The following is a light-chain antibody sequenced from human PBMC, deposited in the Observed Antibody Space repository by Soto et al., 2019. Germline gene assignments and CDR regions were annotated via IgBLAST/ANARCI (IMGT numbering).Light chain of an antibody. Sequence: QSALTQPASVSGSPGQSITISCTGTSSVVGGYNYVSWYQQHPGKAPKLMIYDVSNRPSGVSNRFSGSTSGNTASLTISGLQAEDEADYYCSSYTSSSTYVFGTGTKVTVL. CDR1: SSVVGGYNY. V-gene: IGLV2-14*01. J-gene: IGLJ1*01. CDR2: DVS. CDR3: SSYTSSSTYV.